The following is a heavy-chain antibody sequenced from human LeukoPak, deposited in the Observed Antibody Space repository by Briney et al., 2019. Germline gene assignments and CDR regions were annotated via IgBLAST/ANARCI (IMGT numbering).Heavy chain of an antibody. D-gene: IGHD3-3*01. CDR3: ARDSTIFGDGNFDY. CDR1: GGSISSYY. Sequence: PSETLSLTCTVSGGSISSYYWSWIRQPAGKGLEWIGRIYTSGSTNYNPSLKSRVTISVDTSKNQFSLKLSSVTAADTAVYYCARDSTIFGDGNFDYWGQGTLVTVSS. J-gene: IGHJ4*02. V-gene: IGHV4-4*07. CDR2: IYTSGST.